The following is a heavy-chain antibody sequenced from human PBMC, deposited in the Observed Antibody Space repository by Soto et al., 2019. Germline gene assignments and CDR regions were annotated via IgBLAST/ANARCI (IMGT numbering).Heavy chain of an antibody. CDR1: GYTFAAYY. CDR2: INPRTGGA. V-gene: IGHV1-2*02. D-gene: IGHD3-16*01. Sequence: QVQLVQSGAEVKKPGASVKVSCKASGYTFAAYYIHWVRQVPGQGLEWMGWINPRTGGASFAQKFQGRVAMTRDTSINTAYMELSSLKSDDAALYYCARDGRNVLSSREVWDFGHWGQGTLVSVSA. J-gene: IGHJ4*02. CDR3: ARDGRNVLSSREVWDFGH.